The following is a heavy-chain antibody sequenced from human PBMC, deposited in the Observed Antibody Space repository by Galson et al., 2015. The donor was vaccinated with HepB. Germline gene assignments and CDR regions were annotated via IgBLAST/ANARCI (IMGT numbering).Heavy chain of an antibody. D-gene: IGHD6-13*01. CDR1: GYSFTSYW. Sequence: QSGAEVKKPGESLKISCKGSGYSFTSYWIGWVRQMPGKGLEWMGIIYPGDSDTRYSPSFQGQVTISADKSISTAYLQWSSLKASDTAMYYCAGGLSSSRREYYFDYWGQGTLVTVSS. CDR2: IYPGDSDT. J-gene: IGHJ4*02. V-gene: IGHV5-51*01. CDR3: AGGLSSSRREYYFDY.